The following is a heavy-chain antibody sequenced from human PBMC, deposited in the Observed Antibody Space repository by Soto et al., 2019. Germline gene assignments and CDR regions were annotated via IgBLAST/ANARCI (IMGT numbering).Heavy chain of an antibody. D-gene: IGHD2-15*01. CDR2: INPDNGNT. Sequence: QVQLVQSGGEVKKPGASVKISCKASGYTFTRYTMNWVRQAPGQRLEWMGWINPDNGNTKSSQKFQDRVIITRDTSASTAYMDLSSLRSEDTAVYYCARGIATGQLDPWGQGTLVTVSS. CDR1: GYTFTRYT. CDR3: ARGIATGQLDP. V-gene: IGHV1-3*01. J-gene: IGHJ5*02.